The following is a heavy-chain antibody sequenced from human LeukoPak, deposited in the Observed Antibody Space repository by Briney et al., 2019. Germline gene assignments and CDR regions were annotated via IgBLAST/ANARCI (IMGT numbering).Heavy chain of an antibody. Sequence: SEALSLTCTASSDSFSRRTSYWGWLRQPPGKGLEWIGSISYSGSTSYNPSLKSRVTISVDMSKSQFSLKLTSVTAADTAVYYCAGDADTINWFFFWGQGTLVTVSS. D-gene: IGHD2-2*01. J-gene: IGHJ5*01. CDR2: ISYSGST. CDR1: SDSFSRRTSY. V-gene: IGHV4-39*07. CDR3: AGDADTINWFFF.